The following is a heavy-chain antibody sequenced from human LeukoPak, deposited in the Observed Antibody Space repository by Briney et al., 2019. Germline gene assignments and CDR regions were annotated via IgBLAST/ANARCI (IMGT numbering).Heavy chain of an antibody. CDR3: ARSIGCSGPKCYGVYYFDF. V-gene: IGHV3-7*01. J-gene: IGHJ4*02. CDR2: INLDGSEK. CDR1: GFTFINYW. D-gene: IGHD2-2*01. Sequence: GGSLRLSCGTSGFTFINYWMSWVRQAPGKGLEWVTNINLDGSEKYYVDSVRGRFTISKDNARNSLLLQMNSLRVEDTAVYYCARSIGCSGPKCYGVYYFDFWGQGALVTVSS.